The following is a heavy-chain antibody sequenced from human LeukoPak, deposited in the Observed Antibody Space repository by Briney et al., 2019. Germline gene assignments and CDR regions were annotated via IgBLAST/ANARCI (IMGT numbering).Heavy chain of an antibody. CDR2: IDRGDRT. J-gene: IGHJ4*02. D-gene: IGHD5-18*01. CDR1: GFSVINLY. V-gene: IGHV3-66*01. Sequence: PGEPLRLSCAASGFSVINLYMSWVRKPQGRGWDWVSVIDRGDRTYYADTVKGRFTISRDTSKNTVYLQMNSLRPEETAVYYCARDGEYSYGYGFDYWGQGALVTVSS. CDR3: ARDGEYSYGYGFDY.